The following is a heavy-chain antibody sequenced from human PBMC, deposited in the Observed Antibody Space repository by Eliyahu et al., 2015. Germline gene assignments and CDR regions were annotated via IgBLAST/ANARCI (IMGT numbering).Heavy chain of an antibody. CDR1: GGSFSGYY. CDR3: ARGTQWELSTLFDY. J-gene: IGHJ4*02. V-gene: IGHV4-34*01. CDR2: INHSGST. Sequence: QVQLQQWGAGLLKPSETLSLTCAVYGGSFSGYYWSWIRQPPGKGLEWIGEINHSGSTNYNPSLKSRVTISVDTSKNQFSLKLSSVTAADTAVYYCARGTQWELSTLFDYWGQGTLVTVSS. D-gene: IGHD1-26*01.